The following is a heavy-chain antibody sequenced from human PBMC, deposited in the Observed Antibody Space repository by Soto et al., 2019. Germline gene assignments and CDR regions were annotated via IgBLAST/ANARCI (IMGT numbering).Heavy chain of an antibody. J-gene: IGHJ4*02. CDR1: GYTFTSYY. CDR2: INPSGGST. D-gene: IGHD2-2*01. V-gene: IGHV1-46*01. CDR3: ARGFCTTTTCLVGDF. Sequence: QVQLVQSGAEVKKPGASVKISCKSSGYTFTSYYMHWVRQAPGQGLEWMGMINPSGGSTNYAQRFQGRVTITRDTSTSTVYMDLSDLRSADTAVYYCARGFCTTTTCLVGDFWGQGTLVTVSS.